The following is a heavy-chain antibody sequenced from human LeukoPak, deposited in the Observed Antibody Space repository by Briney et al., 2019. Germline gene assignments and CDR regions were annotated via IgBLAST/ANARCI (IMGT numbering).Heavy chain of an antibody. V-gene: IGHV4-34*01. CDR1: GGSFSGYY. CDR2: INHSGST. J-gene: IGHJ4*02. Sequence: SETLSLTCAVYGGSFSGYYWSWIRQPPGKGLEWIGEINHSGSTNYNPSLKSRVTISVDTSKNQFSLKLSSVTAADTAVYYCAAEMATAIDYWGQGTLVTVSS. CDR3: AAEMATAIDY. D-gene: IGHD5-24*01.